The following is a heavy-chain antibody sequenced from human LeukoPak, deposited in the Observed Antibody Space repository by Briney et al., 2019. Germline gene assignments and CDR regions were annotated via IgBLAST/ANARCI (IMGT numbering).Heavy chain of an antibody. J-gene: IGHJ6*03. V-gene: IGHV1-24*01. CDR3: ARVPDCSSTSCPPSYYYMDV. CDR2: FDVAETDT. D-gene: IGHD2-2*01. CDR1: GYTLSELS. Sequence: ASVKVSCKVSGYTLSELSMHWVRQSPGKGLEWMGGFDVAETDTIYAQKFQGRVTTTEDTSTDTAYMELSSLRSEDTAVYYCARVPDCSSTSCPPSYYYMDVWGKGTTVTVSS.